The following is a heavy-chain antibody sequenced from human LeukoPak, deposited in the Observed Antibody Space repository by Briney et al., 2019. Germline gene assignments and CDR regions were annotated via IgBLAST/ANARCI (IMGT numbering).Heavy chain of an antibody. CDR2: IYYSGST. V-gene: IGHV4-39*01. D-gene: IGHD3-3*01. CDR1: GGSISSSSYY. J-gene: IGHJ6*03. Sequence: PSETLSLTCTVSGGSISSSSYYWGWIRQPPGKGLEWIGSIYYSGSTYYNPSLKSRVTISVDTSKNQFSLKLSSVTAADTAVYYCARQRGGVTVGYYYYMDVWGKGTTVTVSS. CDR3: ARQRGGVTVGYYYYMDV.